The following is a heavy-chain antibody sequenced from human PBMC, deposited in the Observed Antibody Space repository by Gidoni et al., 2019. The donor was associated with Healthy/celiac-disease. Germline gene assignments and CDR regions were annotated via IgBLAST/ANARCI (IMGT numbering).Heavy chain of an antibody. CDR1: GFTFSSYA. J-gene: IGHJ4*02. CDR3: ARDHKTTYCGGDCYSYFDY. CDR2: ISYDGSNK. Sequence: QVQLVESGGGVVQPGRSLRLSCAASGFTFSSYAMHWVRQAPGKGLEWVAVISYDGSNKYYADSVKGRFTISRDNSKNTLYLQMNSLRAEDTAVYYCARDHKTTYCGGDCYSYFDYWGQGTLVTVSS. D-gene: IGHD2-21*02. V-gene: IGHV3-30-3*01.